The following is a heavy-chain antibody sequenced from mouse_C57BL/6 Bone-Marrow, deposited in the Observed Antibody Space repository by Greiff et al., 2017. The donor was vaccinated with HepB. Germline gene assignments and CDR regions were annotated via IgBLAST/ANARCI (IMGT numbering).Heavy chain of an antibody. CDR1: GYAFSSSW. D-gene: IGHD1-2*01. CDR3: ARLLRRGYVDV. J-gene: IGHJ1*03. V-gene: IGHV1-82*01. CDR2: IYPGDGDT. Sequence: QVQLQQSGPELVKPGASVKISCKASGYAFSSSWMNWVKQRPGKGLEWIGRIYPGDGDTNYNGKFKGKATLTADKSSSTAYMQLSSLTSEDSAVYFCARLLRRGYVDVWGTGTTVTVSS.